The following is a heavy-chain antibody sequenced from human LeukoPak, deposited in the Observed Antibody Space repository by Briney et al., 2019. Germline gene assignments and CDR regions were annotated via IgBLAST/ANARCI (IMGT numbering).Heavy chain of an antibody. CDR1: GDSISSSSYY. V-gene: IGHV4-39*07. CDR3: ARGQGASRYMDV. J-gene: IGHJ6*03. CDR2: IYYRGST. Sequence: SETLSLTCTISGDSISSSSYYWGWIRRPPGKGLEWIGDIYYRGSTYYNPSLKSRVTMSVDTSKNQFSLKLSSVTAADTAVYYCARGQGASRYMDVWGKGTTVTVSS.